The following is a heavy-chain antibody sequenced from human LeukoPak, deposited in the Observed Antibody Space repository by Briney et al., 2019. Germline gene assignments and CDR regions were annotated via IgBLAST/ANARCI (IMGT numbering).Heavy chain of an antibody. CDR1: GLTFSSSW. D-gene: IGHD3-16*01. Sequence: PGGSLRLSCAVSGLTFSSSWMDWVRQAPGEGLEWVASINPDGNKKYSADSVKGRFTISRDNAENSLYLQMNSLRVEDTAFYYCARDLAYGRLDYWGQGMLVTVSS. J-gene: IGHJ4*02. V-gene: IGHV3-7*01. CDR2: INPDGNKK. CDR3: ARDLAYGRLDY.